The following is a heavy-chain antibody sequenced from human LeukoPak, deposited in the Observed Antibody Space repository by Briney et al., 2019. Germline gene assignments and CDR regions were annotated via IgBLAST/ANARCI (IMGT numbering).Heavy chain of an antibody. D-gene: IGHD3-16*02. J-gene: IGHJ4*02. CDR1: GFGFTFSNLW. CDR2: IKSKFDGGTA. V-gene: IGHV3-15*01. CDR3: ATDVPYTAGGAIVF. Sequence: GGSLRLSCAVSGFGFTFSNLWMSWVRQAPGKGPEWVGHIKSKFDGGTADYGAPVKDRFTISRDDSKNTVYLQVHSLKTEDTAVYYCATDVPYTAGGAIVFWGQGTLVTVSS.